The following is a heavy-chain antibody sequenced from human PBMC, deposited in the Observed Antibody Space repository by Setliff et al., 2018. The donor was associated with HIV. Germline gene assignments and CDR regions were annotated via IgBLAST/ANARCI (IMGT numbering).Heavy chain of an antibody. Sequence: SETLSLTCAVYGGSFSGFSWNWIRQPPGKGPEWIGDINNYGVTLYTSSLKSRVTISVDTAKNQFSLDLTSVTAADTAVYYCARGGFKWSGSYADYWGQGTLVTVSS. J-gene: IGHJ4*02. CDR2: INNYGVT. V-gene: IGHV4-34*01. D-gene: IGHD1-26*01. CDR1: GGSFSGFS. CDR3: ARGGFKWSGSYADY.